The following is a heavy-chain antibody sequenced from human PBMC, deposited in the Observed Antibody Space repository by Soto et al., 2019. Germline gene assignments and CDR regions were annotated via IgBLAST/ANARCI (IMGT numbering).Heavy chain of an antibody. CDR1: GGSFSGYY. CDR2: INHSGST. J-gene: IGHJ4*02. V-gene: IGHV4-34*01. Sequence: PSETLSLTCAVYGGSFSGYYWSWIRQPPGKGLEWIGEINHSGSTNYNPSLKSRVTISVDTSKNQFSLKLSSVTAADTAVYYCARIVVVAATRSGYYFDYWGQGTLVTVSS. D-gene: IGHD2-15*01. CDR3: ARIVVVAATRSGYYFDY.